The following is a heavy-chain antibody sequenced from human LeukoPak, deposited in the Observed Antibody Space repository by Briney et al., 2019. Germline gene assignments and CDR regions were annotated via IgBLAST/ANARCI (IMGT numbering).Heavy chain of an antibody. D-gene: IGHD2-2*01. Sequence: ASVKVSCKASGYIFTSYDISWVRQAAGQGLEWIGWLRPASGSSGCAQKFQGRVTMTRSTSTRTAYMELGSLTSEDTAVYYCARGPPESTTSDYWGQGTLVTVSS. CDR2: LRPASGSS. V-gene: IGHV1-8*01. CDR3: ARGPPESTTSDY. J-gene: IGHJ4*02. CDR1: GYIFTSYD.